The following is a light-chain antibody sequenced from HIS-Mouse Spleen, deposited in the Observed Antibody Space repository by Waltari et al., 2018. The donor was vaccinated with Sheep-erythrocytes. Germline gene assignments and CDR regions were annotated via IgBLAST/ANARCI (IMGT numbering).Light chain of an antibody. J-gene: IGLJ2*01. CDR2: QDS. CDR3: QAWDSSTVV. CDR1: KLGDTY. V-gene: IGLV3-1*01. Sequence: SYELTQPPSVSVSPGQTASITCSGDKLGDTYACWYQQKPGQSPVLVIYQDSKRPSGIPERFSGSNSGNTATLTISGTQAMDEADDYCQAWDSSTVVFGGGTKLTVL.